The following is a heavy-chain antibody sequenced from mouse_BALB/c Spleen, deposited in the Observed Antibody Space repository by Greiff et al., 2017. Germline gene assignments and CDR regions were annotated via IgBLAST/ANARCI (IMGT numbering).Heavy chain of an antibody. CDR1: GFSLTGYG. J-gene: IGHJ3*01. V-gene: IGHV2-6-7*01. CDR2: IWGDGST. D-gene: IGHD2-3*01. Sequence: QVQLKESGPGLVAPSQSLSITCTVSGFSLTGYGVNWVRQPPGKGLEWLGMIWGDGSTDYNSALKSRLSISKDNSKSQVFLKMNSLQTDDTARYYCARDQGIYDGYAGFAYWGQGTLVTVSA. CDR3: ARDQGIYDGYAGFAY.